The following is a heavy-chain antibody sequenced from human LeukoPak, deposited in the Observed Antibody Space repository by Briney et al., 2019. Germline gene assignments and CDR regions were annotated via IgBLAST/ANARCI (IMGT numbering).Heavy chain of an antibody. CDR2: FYYRGST. CDR1: GDSVSNGNYY. Sequence: SSETLSLTCTVSGDSVSNGNYYWSRITQPPGKGLDWIGDFYYRGSTNYNPSLQRRVTISVDTSKNQFALDPTSVTAADTAVYYCARARKGGDDHFDYWGQGTLVTVSS. CDR3: ARARKGGDDHFDY. V-gene: IGHV4-61*01. D-gene: IGHD2-21*01. J-gene: IGHJ4*02.